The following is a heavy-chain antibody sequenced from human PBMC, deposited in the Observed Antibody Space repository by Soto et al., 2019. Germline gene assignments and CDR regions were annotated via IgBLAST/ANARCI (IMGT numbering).Heavy chain of an antibody. Sequence: PGGSLRLSCAASGFNFSDFYISWIRQAPGKGLEWVSFISATVETIYYAESVKGRFTISRDSAQKSLVLQMNSLRDEDTAIYYCASQLPGSRRKYYFHFWGQGTLVTVSS. CDR1: GFNFSDFY. V-gene: IGHV3-11*01. D-gene: IGHD1-26*01. J-gene: IGHJ4*02. CDR2: ISATVETI. CDR3: ASQLPGSRRKYYFHF.